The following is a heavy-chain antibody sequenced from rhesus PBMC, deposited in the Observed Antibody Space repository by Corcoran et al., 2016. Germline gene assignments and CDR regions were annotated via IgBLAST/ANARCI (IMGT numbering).Heavy chain of an antibody. J-gene: IGHJ6*01. D-gene: IGHD6-25*01. CDR2: IYGNSAST. CDR1: GGSISGYYY. V-gene: IGHV4-73*01. CDR3: ARSAAAGTGRYYYGLDS. Sequence: QVQLQQWGEGLVKPSETLSLTCAVYGGSISGYYYWSWIRQPPGKGLEWIGYIYGNSASTNYNPSLKNRVTISKDTSKNQFSLKLSSVTAADTAVYYCARSAAAGTGRYYYGLDSWGQGVVVTVSS.